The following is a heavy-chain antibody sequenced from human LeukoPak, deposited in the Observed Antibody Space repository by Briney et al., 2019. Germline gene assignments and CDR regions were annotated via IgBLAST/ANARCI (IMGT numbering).Heavy chain of an antibody. Sequence: GGSLRLSCAASGFTFSSYGMHWVRQAPGKGLEWVAVIWYDGSNKYYADSVKGRFTISRDNSKNTLYLQMNSLRAEDTAVYYCASCLSFYYDPAGHQVRDAFDIWGQGTMVIVSS. CDR1: GFTFSSYG. J-gene: IGHJ3*02. CDR3: ASCLSFYYDPAGHQVRDAFDI. D-gene: IGHD3-22*01. V-gene: IGHV3-33*01. CDR2: IWYDGSNK.